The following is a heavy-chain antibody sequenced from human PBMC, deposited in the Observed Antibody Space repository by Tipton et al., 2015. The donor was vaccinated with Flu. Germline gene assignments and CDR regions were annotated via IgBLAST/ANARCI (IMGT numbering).Heavy chain of an antibody. J-gene: IGHJ5*02. V-gene: IGHV4-39*07. Sequence: TLSLTCGVSGDSIRSSNYYWGWIRQPPGKGLEWIGNTFHSGNTYLNPSLKSRVTISIDTSRNQFSLKLNSVTAGDTAVYYCARRDYSNYVSEPKNWFDPRGQGALVTVSS. CDR3: ARRDYSNYVSEPKNWFDP. D-gene: IGHD4-11*01. CDR2: TFHSGNT. CDR1: GDSIRSSNYY.